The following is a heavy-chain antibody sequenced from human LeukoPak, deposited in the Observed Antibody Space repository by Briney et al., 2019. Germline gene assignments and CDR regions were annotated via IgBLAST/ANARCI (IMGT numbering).Heavy chain of an antibody. J-gene: IGHJ4*02. CDR3: ARGPTRANSTDY. V-gene: IGHV3-23*01. Sequence: GGSLRLSCVVSEFTFSSYAMSWVRQAPGKGLEWVSAISGTGDSTYYADSVKGRFTISRDNSKNTLYLQMNSLRAEDTAVYYCARGPTRANSTDYWGQGALVTVSS. CDR2: ISGTGDST. CDR1: EFTFSSYA. D-gene: IGHD2/OR15-2a*01.